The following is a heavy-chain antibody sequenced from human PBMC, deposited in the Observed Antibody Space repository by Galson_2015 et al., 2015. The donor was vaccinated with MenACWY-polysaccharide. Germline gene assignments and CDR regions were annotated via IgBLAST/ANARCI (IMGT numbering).Heavy chain of an antibody. CDR3: ARQNWASGDF. J-gene: IGHJ4*02. D-gene: IGHD7-27*01. Sequence: QSGAEVKKPGESLRISCKGSGSSFTNYWIGWVRQTPGKGLEWMGIIYPGDSDTRYSPSFQGQITISADKSISTTYLQWNSLKASDTAMYDCARQNWASGDFWGQGTLVTVST. CDR2: IYPGDSDT. CDR1: GSSFTNYW. V-gene: IGHV5-51*03.